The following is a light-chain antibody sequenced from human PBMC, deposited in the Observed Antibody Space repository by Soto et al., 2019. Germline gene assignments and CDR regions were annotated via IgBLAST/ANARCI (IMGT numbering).Light chain of an antibody. J-gene: IGKJ1*01. Sequence: IVLTQPPDTLSLSPGERATLSCRASQSVRDTYLAWYQQKPGQAPSLLIYGASNRATGVPDRFSGSGSGTDFALTISRLEPEDFALYYCQYCAISAGTFGQGTKVDIK. CDR1: QSVRDTY. CDR2: GAS. V-gene: IGKV3-20*01. CDR3: QYCAISAGT.